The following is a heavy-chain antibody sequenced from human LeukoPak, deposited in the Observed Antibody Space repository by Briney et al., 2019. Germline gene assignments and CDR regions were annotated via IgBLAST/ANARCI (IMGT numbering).Heavy chain of an antibody. CDR1: GFTFSNYW. V-gene: IGHV3-15*01. CDR2: IKPNTDGGTA. D-gene: IGHD2/OR15-2a*01. J-gene: IGHJ4*02. CDR3: ATYPQNRH. Sequence: GGSLRLSCEGSGFTFSNYWMSWVRQAPGKGLEWLGRIKPNTDGGTAAYAAPVEDRFTISRDDLKGMLYLQMNSLKIEDTAVYYCATYPQNRHWGQGTLVTVSS.